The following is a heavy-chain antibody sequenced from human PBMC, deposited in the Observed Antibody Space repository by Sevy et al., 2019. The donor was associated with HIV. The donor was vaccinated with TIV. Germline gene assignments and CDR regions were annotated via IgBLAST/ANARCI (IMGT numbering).Heavy chain of an antibody. CDR2: ISPFNGDT. V-gene: IGHV1-18*01. Sequence: ASVKVSCEASGYTFTSYRIYWVRQAPGQGLEWMGWISPFNGDTNYAQTFQGRVTMITDTSTSTAYMELRSLRSDDTAVYYCARAYCSGGSCYSLAYWGQGALVTVSS. CDR3: ARAYCSGGSCYSLAY. J-gene: IGHJ4*02. D-gene: IGHD2-15*01. CDR1: GYTFTSYR.